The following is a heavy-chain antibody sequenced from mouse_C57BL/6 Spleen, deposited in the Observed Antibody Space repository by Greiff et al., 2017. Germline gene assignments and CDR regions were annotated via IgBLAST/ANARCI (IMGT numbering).Heavy chain of an antibody. J-gene: IGHJ1*03. V-gene: IGHV1-69*01. CDR1: GYTFTSYW. Sequence: VQLQQPGAELVMPGASVKLSCTASGYTFTSYWMHWVKQRPGQGLEWIGESDPSDSYTNYNQKFKGKSTLTVDKSSSTADMQLSSLTAEDSAVYYGARPYYSNYGDWYFDVWGTGTTVTVSS. CDR2: SDPSDSYT. CDR3: ARPYYSNYGDWYFDV. D-gene: IGHD2-5*01.